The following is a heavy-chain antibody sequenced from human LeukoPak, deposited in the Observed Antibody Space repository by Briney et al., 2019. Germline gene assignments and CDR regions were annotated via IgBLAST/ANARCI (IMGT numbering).Heavy chain of an antibody. CDR2: IKQDGREK. J-gene: IGHJ5*02. Sequence: GSLRLSCAASGFTLSSYWMGWVRQAPGKGLEWVANIKQDGREKYSVDSVQGRFTISRDNAKNSLYLQMNSLRAEDTAVYYCAREISSWYRTEGRFDPWGQGTLVTVSS. CDR1: GFTLSSYW. V-gene: IGHV3-7*01. CDR3: AREISSWYRTEGRFDP. D-gene: IGHD6-13*01.